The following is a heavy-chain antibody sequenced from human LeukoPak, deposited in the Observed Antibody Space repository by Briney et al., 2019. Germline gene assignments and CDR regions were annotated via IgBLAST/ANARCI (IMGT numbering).Heavy chain of an antibody. CDR2: IRYDGSNK. J-gene: IGHJ4*02. D-gene: IGHD1-14*01. CDR3: ARDNLRD. V-gene: IGHV3-30*02. Sequence: GGSLRLSCAASGFTFSSYGMHWVRQAPGKGLEWVAFIRYDGSNKYDADSVKGRFTISRDNSRNTLYLQMNSLRAEDTAVYYCARDNLRDWGQGTLVTVSS. CDR1: GFTFSSYG.